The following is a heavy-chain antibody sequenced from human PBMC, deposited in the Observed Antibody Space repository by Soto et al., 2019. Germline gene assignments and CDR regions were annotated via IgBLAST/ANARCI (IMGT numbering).Heavy chain of an antibody. CDR1: GFTFSSYS. J-gene: IGHJ4*02. Sequence: GGSLRLSCAASGFTFSSYSMNWLRQAPGKGLEWVSYISSSSSTIYYADSVKGRFTISRDNAKNSLYLQMNSLRAEDTAVYYCARGSTPYDILTGYYVNFDYWGQGTLVTVS. CDR2: ISSSSSTI. CDR3: ARGSTPYDILTGYYVNFDY. V-gene: IGHV3-48*01. D-gene: IGHD3-9*01.